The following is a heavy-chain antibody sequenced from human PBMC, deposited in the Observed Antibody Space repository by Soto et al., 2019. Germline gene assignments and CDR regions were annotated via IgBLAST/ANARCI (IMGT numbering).Heavy chain of an antibody. CDR2: INHSGST. Sequence: SETLSLTCAVYGGSFSGYYWSWTRQPPGKGLEWIGEINHSGSTNYNPSLKSRVTISVDTSKNQFSLKLSSVTAADTAVYYCARLAGRPYYYYYYGMDVWGQGTTVTVSS. CDR3: ARLAGRPYYYYYYGMDV. V-gene: IGHV4-34*01. J-gene: IGHJ6*02. CDR1: GGSFSGYY. D-gene: IGHD6-19*01.